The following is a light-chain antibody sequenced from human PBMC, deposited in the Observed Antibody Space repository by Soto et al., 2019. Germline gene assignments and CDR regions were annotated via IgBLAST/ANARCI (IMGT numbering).Light chain of an antibody. CDR1: SSNIGAGYD. Sequence: QSDLAQPPSVSGAPGQRVTISCTGSSSNIGAGYDVHWYQQLPGTAPKLLIYGNSNRPSGVPDRFSGSKSGTSASLAITGLQAEDEADYYCQSYDSSLSGFVVFGGGTKVTVL. CDR3: QSYDSSLSGFVV. J-gene: IGLJ2*01. V-gene: IGLV1-40*01. CDR2: GNS.